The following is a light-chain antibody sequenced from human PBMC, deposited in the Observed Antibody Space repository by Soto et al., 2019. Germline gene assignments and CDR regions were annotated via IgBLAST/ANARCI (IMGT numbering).Light chain of an antibody. CDR3: CSYARSSTYV. V-gene: IGLV2-23*02. J-gene: IGLJ1*01. CDR1: SSDAGSYNL. Sequence: QSALTQAASVSGSPGQSITISCTGTSSDAGSYNLVSWYQQHPGKAPKLMIYEVSKRPSGLSNRFSASKSGNTASLTISGLQAEDEADYYCCSYARSSTYVFGTGTKVTV. CDR2: EVS.